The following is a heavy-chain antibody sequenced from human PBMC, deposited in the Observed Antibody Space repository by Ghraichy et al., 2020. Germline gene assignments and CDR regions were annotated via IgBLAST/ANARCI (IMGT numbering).Heavy chain of an antibody. V-gene: IGHV3-23*01. CDR1: GFTFSSYA. Sequence: LTCAASGFTFSSYAMSWVRQAPGKGLEWVSAISGSGGSTYYADSVKGRFTISRDNSKNTLYLQMNSLRAEDTAVYYCAKEGGALVVAAAFNWFDPWGQGTLVTVSS. J-gene: IGHJ5*02. CDR3: AKEGGALVVAAAFNWFDP. CDR2: ISGSGGST. D-gene: IGHD2-2*01.